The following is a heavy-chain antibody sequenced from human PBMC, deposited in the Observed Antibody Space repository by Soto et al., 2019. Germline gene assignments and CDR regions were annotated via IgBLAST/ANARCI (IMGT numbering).Heavy chain of an antibody. D-gene: IGHD3-10*01. Sequence: QVQLVQSGAEVKKPGASVKFSCKASGYTFTSYAMHWVRQAPGQRLEWMGWINAGNGNTKYSQKFQGRVTITRYTSASTAYMELSSLRSEDTAVYYCARTYGSGKFSAFDIWGQGTMVTVSS. CDR1: GYTFTSYA. J-gene: IGHJ3*02. CDR2: INAGNGNT. V-gene: IGHV1-3*01. CDR3: ARTYGSGKFSAFDI.